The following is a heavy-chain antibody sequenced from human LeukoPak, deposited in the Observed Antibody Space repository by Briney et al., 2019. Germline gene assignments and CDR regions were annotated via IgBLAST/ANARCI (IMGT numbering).Heavy chain of an antibody. CDR2: ISAYNGNT. D-gene: IGHD3-16*01. J-gene: IGHJ3*02. Sequence: GASVKVSCKASGYTFTSYAISWVRQAPGQGLEWMGWISAYNGNTKYAQKFQGRVTMTTDTFTSTAYMELRSLRSDDTAVDFCARGGSQRAFDIWGQGTMVTVSS. CDR1: GYTFTSYA. CDR3: ARGGSQRAFDI. V-gene: IGHV1-18*01.